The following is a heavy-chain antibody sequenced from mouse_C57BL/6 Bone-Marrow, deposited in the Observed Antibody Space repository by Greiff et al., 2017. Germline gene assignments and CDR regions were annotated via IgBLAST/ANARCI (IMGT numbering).Heavy chain of an antibody. J-gene: IGHJ1*03. Sequence: QVQLQQPGAELVMPGASVKLSCKASGYTFTSYWMHWVKQRPGQGLEWIGEIDPSDSYTNYNQKFKGKSTLTVDKSSSPAYMKLRSLTSEDSAVYYCARWGNYGYFDVWGTGTTVTVSS. CDR3: ARWGNYGYFDV. CDR1: GYTFTSYW. V-gene: IGHV1-69*01. CDR2: IDPSDSYT. D-gene: IGHD2-1*01.